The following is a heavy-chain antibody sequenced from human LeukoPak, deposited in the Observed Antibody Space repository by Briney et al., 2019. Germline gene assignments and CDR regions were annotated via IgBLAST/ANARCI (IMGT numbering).Heavy chain of an antibody. CDR3: ARVYYGSGSYGDAFDI. Sequence: ASMKVSCKASGYTFTSYDINWVRQATGQGLEWMGRMNPNSGNTGYAQKFQGRVTMTRNTSISTAYMELSSLRSEDTAVYYCARVYYGSGSYGDAFDIWGQGTMVTVSS. CDR1: GYTFTSYD. V-gene: IGHV1-8*01. CDR2: MNPNSGNT. D-gene: IGHD3-10*01. J-gene: IGHJ3*02.